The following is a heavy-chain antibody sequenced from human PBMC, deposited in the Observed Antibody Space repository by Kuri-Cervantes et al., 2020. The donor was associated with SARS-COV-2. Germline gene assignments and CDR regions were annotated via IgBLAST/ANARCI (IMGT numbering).Heavy chain of an antibody. CDR1: GYTFTGYY. D-gene: IGHD3-9*01. V-gene: IGHV1-18*04. Sequence: ASVKVSCKASGYTFTGYYMHWVRQAPGQGLEWMGWINPNSGNTNYAQKLQGRVTMTTDTSTSTAYMELRSLRSDDTAVYYCARDGRTYYDILTGYSISYYFDHWGQGALVTVSS. CDR2: INPNSGNT. J-gene: IGHJ4*02. CDR3: ARDGRTYYDILTGYSISYYFDH.